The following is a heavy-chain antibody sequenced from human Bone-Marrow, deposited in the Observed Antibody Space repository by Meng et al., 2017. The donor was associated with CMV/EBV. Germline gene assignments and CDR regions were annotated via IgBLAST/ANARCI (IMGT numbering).Heavy chain of an antibody. V-gene: IGHV5-51*01. D-gene: IGHD1-26*01. CDR3: AGQGPPPMGYY. CDR1: GYTCTKYW. J-gene: IGHJ4*02. CDR2: IYPGDSDT. Sequence: ISCKGSGYTCTKYWIAWVRQMPGKGLEWMGIIYPGDSDTRYGQSFQGQVTISADKSISTAYLHWSSLKASDTAMYYCAGQGPPPMGYYWGQGTLVTVSS.